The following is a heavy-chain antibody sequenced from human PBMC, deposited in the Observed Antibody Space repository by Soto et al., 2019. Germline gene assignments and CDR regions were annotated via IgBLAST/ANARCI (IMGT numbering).Heavy chain of an antibody. CDR2: INHSGIT. CDR3: ARGRGNWFDP. Sequence: AETLSLTGAVYVGSFSGYYWSWIRQAPGKGLEWIGEINHSGITNYNPSLKSRVTISVDTSKNQLALKLSSVTAADTAVYSCARGRGNWFDPWGQGTLLTVSS. J-gene: IGHJ5*02. V-gene: IGHV4-34*01. CDR1: VGSFSGYY.